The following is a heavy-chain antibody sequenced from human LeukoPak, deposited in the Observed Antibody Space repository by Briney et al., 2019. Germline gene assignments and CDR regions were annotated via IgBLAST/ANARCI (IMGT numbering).Heavy chain of an antibody. Sequence: ASVKVSCKASGYTFTSYGISWVRQAPGQGLEWMGWISAYNGNTNYAQKLQGRVTMTTDTSTSTAYMELRSLRSDDTAVYYCARRDYYDSSGYASGFDYWGQGTLVTVSS. J-gene: IGHJ4*02. CDR3: ARRDYYDSSGYASGFDY. CDR2: ISAYNGNT. CDR1: GYTFTSYG. D-gene: IGHD3-22*01. V-gene: IGHV1-18*01.